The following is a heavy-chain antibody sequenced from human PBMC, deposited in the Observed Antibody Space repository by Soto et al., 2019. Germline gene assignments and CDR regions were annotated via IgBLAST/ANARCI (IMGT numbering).Heavy chain of an antibody. J-gene: IGHJ4*02. CDR3: AKDRRAGGNSAFYFDF. V-gene: IGHV3-23*01. CDR1: GFKFVNYA. CDR2: ISATGGGT. Sequence: WGSLRLSCAASGFKFVNYAISCVRQSPCKGLEWVSLISATGGGTYYADSVKGRFTISRDNSHNTLYLQVHSLTAEDTAVYYCAKDRRAGGNSAFYFDFWGQGAQVTVSS. D-gene: IGHD3-16*01.